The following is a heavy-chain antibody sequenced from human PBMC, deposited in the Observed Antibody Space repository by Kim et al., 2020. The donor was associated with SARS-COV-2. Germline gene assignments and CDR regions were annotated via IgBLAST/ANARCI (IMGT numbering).Heavy chain of an antibody. CDR2: GSI. J-gene: IGHJ4*02. V-gene: IGHV3-9*01. Sequence: GSIGYADSVKGRFTISRDNAKNSLYLQMNSLRAEDTALYYCAKAAHDYGDYWGQGTLVTVSS. CDR3: AKAAHDYGDY.